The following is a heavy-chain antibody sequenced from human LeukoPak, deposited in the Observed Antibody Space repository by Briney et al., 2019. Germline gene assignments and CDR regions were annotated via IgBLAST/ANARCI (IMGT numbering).Heavy chain of an antibody. Sequence: GGSLRLSCAASGFTFSSYNMNWVRQAPGKGLEWVTLISHDAGDQSYADSVKGRFTISRDNSKNTLYLQMNSLGVEDTAVYYCARDSHSSGSYSWIDYWGLGTLVTVS. V-gene: IGHV3-30-3*01. CDR2: ISHDAGDQ. J-gene: IGHJ4*02. CDR3: ARDSHSSGSYSWIDY. CDR1: GFTFSSYN. D-gene: IGHD3-22*01.